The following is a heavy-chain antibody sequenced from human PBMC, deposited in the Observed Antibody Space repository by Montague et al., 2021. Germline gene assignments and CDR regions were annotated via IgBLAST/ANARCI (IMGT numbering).Heavy chain of an antibody. CDR2: IYYSGNS. V-gene: IGHV4-39*07. J-gene: IGHJ5*02. CDR3: ARVFSSWYVGWFDP. D-gene: IGHD6-13*01. Sequence: SETLSLTCTVSGASITGNIYYRGWIRQSPGKGLEWIGSIYYSGNSFYQPSLKSRITMAVDTSKNQFSLKPSSVTAAATAIYYCARVFSSWYVGWFDPWGQGTLVTVSS. CDR1: GASITGNIYY.